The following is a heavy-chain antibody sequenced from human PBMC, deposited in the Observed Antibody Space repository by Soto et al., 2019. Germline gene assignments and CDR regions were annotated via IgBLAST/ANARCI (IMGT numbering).Heavy chain of an antibody. CDR2: IDSNGDYT. CDR1: GFTCAAYG. V-gene: IGHV3-20*04. J-gene: IGHJ4*02. D-gene: IGHD3-16*02. Sequence: GGSLRLSCAASGFTCAAYGMSWVRQVPGKGLEWVSGIDSNGDYTDYEDSVKGRFTISRDNAKNSLSLQMNSLRAEDTALYYCARDRYFFDSWGQAILVTVS. CDR3: ARDRYFFDS.